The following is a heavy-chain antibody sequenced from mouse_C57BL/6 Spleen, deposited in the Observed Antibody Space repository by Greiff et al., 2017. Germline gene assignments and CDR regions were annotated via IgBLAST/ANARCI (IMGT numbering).Heavy chain of an antibody. CDR1: GYSITSGYY. V-gene: IGHV3-6*01. D-gene: IGHD2-1*01. CDR3: AIYYAPYYAMDY. J-gene: IGHJ4*01. CDR2: ISYDGSN. Sequence: EVQLQQSGPGLVKPSQSLSLTCSVTGYSITSGYYWNWIRQFPGNKQEWMGYISYDGSNNYNPSLKNRISITRDTSKNQFFLKLNSVTTEDTATYYCAIYYAPYYAMDYWGQGTSVTVSS.